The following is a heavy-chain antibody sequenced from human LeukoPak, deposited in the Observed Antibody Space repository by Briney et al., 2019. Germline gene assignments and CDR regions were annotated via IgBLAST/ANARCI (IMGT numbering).Heavy chain of an antibody. CDR1: GGTFSSYA. CDR3: ARKQAGIHYFDY. J-gene: IGHJ4*02. Sequence: SVKVSCKASGGTFSSYAISWVRQAPGQGLEWIGGIIPIFGTANYAQKFQGRVTITADESTSTAYMELSSLRSEDTAVYYWARKQAGIHYFDYWGQGILVTVSS. V-gene: IGHV1-69*13. CDR2: IIPIFGTA.